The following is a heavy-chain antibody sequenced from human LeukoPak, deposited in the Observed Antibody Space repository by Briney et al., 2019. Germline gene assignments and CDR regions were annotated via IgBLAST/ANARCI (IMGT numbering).Heavy chain of an antibody. J-gene: IGHJ4*02. Sequence: PSETLSLTCTVSGGSISCGDYYWSWIRQHPGKGLEWIGYIYYSGSTYYNPSLKSRVTISVDTSKNQFSLKLSSVTAADTAVYYCASLYGDYGAYYFDYWGQGTLVTVSS. D-gene: IGHD4-17*01. V-gene: IGHV4-31*03. CDR1: GGSISCGDYY. CDR2: IYYSGST. CDR3: ASLYGDYGAYYFDY.